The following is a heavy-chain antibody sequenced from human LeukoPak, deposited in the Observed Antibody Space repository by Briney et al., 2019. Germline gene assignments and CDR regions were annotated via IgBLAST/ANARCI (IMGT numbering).Heavy chain of an antibody. D-gene: IGHD3-3*01. J-gene: IGHJ2*01. Sequence: GSLRLSCAASGFSFSSYEWNWIRQPPGKGLEWIGSIYYSGSTYYNPSLKSRVTISVDTSKNQFSLKLSSVTAADTAVYYCARHGITIFGVVHWYFDLWGRGTLVAVSS. V-gene: IGHV4-39*01. CDR1: GFSFSSYE. CDR3: ARHGITIFGVVHWYFDL. CDR2: IYYSGST.